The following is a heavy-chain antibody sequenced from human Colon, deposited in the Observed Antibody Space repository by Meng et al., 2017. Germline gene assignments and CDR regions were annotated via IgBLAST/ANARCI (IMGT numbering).Heavy chain of an antibody. D-gene: IGHD6-19*01. CDR2: IYKDGSTK. Sequence: GESLKISCVGSGVACSDSWMSWVRQAPGKGLEWLANIYKDGSTKFYSDSVKGRFTISRDNAKSSLFLQMNSLTVKDTAVYYCATSFDSAGNDWGQGTLVTFSS. CDR1: GVACSDSW. V-gene: IGHV3-7*01. J-gene: IGHJ4*02. CDR3: ATSFDSAGND.